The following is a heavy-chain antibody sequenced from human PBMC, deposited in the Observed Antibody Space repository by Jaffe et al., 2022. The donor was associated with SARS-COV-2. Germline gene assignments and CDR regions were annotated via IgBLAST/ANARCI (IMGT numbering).Heavy chain of an antibody. CDR1: GFTFSSYW. V-gene: IGHV3-7*01. CDR2: IKQDGSEK. Sequence: EVQLVESGGGLVQPGGSLRLSCAASGFTFSSYWMSWVRQAPGKGLEWVANIKQDGSEKYYVDSVKGRFTISRDNAKNSLYLQMNSLRAEDTAVYYCAREGMVIGYYYYGMDVWGQGTTVTVSS. D-gene: IGHD3-22*01. CDR3: AREGMVIGYYYYGMDV. J-gene: IGHJ6*02.